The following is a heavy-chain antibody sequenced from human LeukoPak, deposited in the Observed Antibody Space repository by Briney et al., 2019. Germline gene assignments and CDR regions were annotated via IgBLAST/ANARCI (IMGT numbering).Heavy chain of an antibody. J-gene: IGHJ4*02. Sequence: SETLSLTCTVSGGSISSYYWSWIRQPPGKGLEWIGYIYYSGSTNYNPSLKSRVTISVDTSKNQFSLKPSSVTAADTAVYYCARGVGATTIDYWGQGTLVTVSS. D-gene: IGHD1-26*01. CDR2: IYYSGST. CDR3: ARGVGATTIDY. V-gene: IGHV4-59*08. CDR1: GGSISSYY.